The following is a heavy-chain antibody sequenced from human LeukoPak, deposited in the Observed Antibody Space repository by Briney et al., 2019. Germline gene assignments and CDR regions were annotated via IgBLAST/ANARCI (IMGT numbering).Heavy chain of an antibody. D-gene: IGHD6-6*01. CDR2: ISDSAGST. CDR1: GFTFSNYG. V-gene: IGHV3-23*01. CDR3: AKRIQYSSSSAYFDY. Sequence: PGGSLRLSCAASGFTFSNYGMNWVRQAPGKGLEWVSSISDSAGSTFYADSVKGRFTISRDNSKNTLYLQMNSLRAGDTAIYYCAKRIQYSSSSAYFDYGGQGTLVTVSS. J-gene: IGHJ4*02.